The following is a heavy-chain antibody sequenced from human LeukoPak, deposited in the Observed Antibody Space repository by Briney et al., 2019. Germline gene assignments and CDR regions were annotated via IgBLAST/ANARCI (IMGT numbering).Heavy chain of an antibody. V-gene: IGHV7-4-1*02. CDR3: ARETSGWPGYYGMDV. J-gene: IGHJ6*02. CDR2: INTNTGNP. D-gene: IGHD6-19*01. CDR1: GYTFTSYA. Sequence: GASVKVSCKASGYTFTSYAMNWVRQAPGQGLEWMGWINTNTGNPTYAQGFTGRFVFSLDTSVSTAYLQISGLKAEDTAVYYCARETSGWPGYYGMDVWGQGTTVTVSS.